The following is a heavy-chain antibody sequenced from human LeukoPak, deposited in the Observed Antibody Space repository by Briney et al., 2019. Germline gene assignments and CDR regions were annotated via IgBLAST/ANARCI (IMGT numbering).Heavy chain of an antibody. CDR2: INPSGGST. CDR1: GYTFTSYY. CDR3: AREVAAAGFDY. Sequence: ASVKVSCKASGYTFTSYYMHWVRQAPGQGLEWMGRINPSGGSTSYAQKLQRRVTMTRDTSTSTVYMELSSLRAEDTAVYYCAREVAAAGFDYWGQGTLVTVSS. V-gene: IGHV1-46*04. J-gene: IGHJ4*02. D-gene: IGHD6-13*01.